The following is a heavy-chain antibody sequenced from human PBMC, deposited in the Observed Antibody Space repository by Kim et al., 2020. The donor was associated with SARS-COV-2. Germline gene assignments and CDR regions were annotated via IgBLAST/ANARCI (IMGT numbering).Heavy chain of an antibody. Sequence: SVKVSCKASGGTFSSYAISWVRQAPGQGLEWMGGIIPIFGTANYAQKFQGRVTITADESTSTAYMELSSLRSEDTAVYYCARPREVYSSDMYGMDVWGQGTTVTVSS. V-gene: IGHV1-69*13. CDR3: ARPREVYSSDMYGMDV. CDR1: GGTFSSYA. D-gene: IGHD6-19*01. CDR2: IIPIFGTA. J-gene: IGHJ6*02.